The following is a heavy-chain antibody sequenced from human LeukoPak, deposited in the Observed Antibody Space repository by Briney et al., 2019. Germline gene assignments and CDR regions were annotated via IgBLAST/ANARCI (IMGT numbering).Heavy chain of an antibody. D-gene: IGHD6-25*01. V-gene: IGHV4-34*01. CDR2: INHSGIT. CDR1: GGSFSGYY. Sequence: SETLSLTCAVYGGSFSGYYWSWIRQPPGKGLEWIGEINHSGITNYNPSLKSRVTISVDTSKNQFSLKLSSVTAADTAVYYCATEADYYFDYWGQGTLVTVSS. J-gene: IGHJ4*02. CDR3: ATEADYYFDY.